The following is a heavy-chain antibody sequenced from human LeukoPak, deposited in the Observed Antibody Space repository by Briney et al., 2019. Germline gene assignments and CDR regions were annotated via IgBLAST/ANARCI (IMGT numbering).Heavy chain of an antibody. J-gene: IGHJ4*02. CDR3: ARVRSSSWYHDY. CDR1: GFTFSDYY. CDR2: ISSSSSYT. Sequence: GGSLRLSCAASGFTFSDYYMSWIRQAPGKGLEWVSYISSSSSYTNYADSVKGRFTISRDNAKNSLCLQMNSLRDEDTAVYYCARVRSSSWYHDYWGQGTLVTVSS. V-gene: IGHV3-11*06. D-gene: IGHD6-13*01.